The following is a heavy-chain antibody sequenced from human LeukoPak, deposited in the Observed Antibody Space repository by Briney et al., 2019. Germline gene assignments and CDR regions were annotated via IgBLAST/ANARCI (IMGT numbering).Heavy chain of an antibody. CDR3: VRDSRIAVAGTGFDY. J-gene: IGHJ4*02. CDR1: GFTFSSYW. Sequence: QPGGSLRLSCAASGFTFSSYWMHWVRQAPGKGLVWVSCINTDGSSTTYADSVKGRFTISRDNAKNTLYLQMNSLRVEDTAVYYCVRDSRIAVAGTGFDYWGQGTLVTVSS. D-gene: IGHD6-19*01. CDR2: INTDGSST. V-gene: IGHV3-74*01.